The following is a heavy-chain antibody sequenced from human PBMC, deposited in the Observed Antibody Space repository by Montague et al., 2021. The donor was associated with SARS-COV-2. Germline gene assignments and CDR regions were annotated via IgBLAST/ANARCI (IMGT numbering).Heavy chain of an antibody. V-gene: IGHV4-39*07. J-gene: IGHJ4*02. CDR2: IYYSGST. CDR1: GGSISSSSYY. CDR3: ARGWFSPMLVVVIRGPFDY. D-gene: IGHD3-22*01. Sequence: SETLSLTCTVSGGSISSSSYYWGWIRQPPGKGLEWIGTIYYSGSTYYNPSLMSRVTISVDTSKNQFSLKLSSVTAADTAVYYCARGWFSPMLVVVIRGPFDYWGQGALVTVSS.